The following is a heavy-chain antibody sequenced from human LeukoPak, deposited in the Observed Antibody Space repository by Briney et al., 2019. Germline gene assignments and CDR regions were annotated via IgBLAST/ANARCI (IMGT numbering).Heavy chain of an antibody. D-gene: IGHD2-2*01. CDR1: GFTFSSYW. CDR2: MNQGGNEK. Sequence: GGSLRLSCSASGFTFSSYWMSWVRQAPGKGLEWVANMNQGGNEKYYVDSVKGRFTISRDNAKDSLYLQMNSLRAEDTAMYYCARYIIVLPGAVVKWFDPWGQGTLVTVSS. V-gene: IGHV3-7*03. CDR3: ARYIIVLPGAVVKWFDP. J-gene: IGHJ5*02.